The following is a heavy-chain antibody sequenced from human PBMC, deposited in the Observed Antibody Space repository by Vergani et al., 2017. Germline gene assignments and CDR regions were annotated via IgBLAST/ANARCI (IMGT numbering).Heavy chain of an antibody. CDR3: ARDRPLHYYDSSGYVAFDY. CDR1: GYTFTSYA. V-gene: IGHV7-4-1*02. CDR2: INPNTGNP. D-gene: IGHD3-22*01. J-gene: IGHJ4*02. Sequence: QVQLVQSGSELKKPGASVKVSCKASGYTFTSYAMNWVRQAPGQGLEWMGWINPNTGNPTYAQGFTGRFVFSLDTSVSTAYLQISSLKAEDTAVYYCARDRPLHYYDSSGYVAFDYWGQGTLVTVSS.